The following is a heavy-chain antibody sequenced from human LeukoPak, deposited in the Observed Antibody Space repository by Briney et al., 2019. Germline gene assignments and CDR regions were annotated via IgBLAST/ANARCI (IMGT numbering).Heavy chain of an antibody. V-gene: IGHV3-7*01. Sequence: QPGGPLRLSCAASGFTFSTYWMSWVRQAPGKGLEWVANIKQDGSEKYYVDSVKGRFTISRDNAKNSLYLQMNSLRAEDTAVYYSAREAPRGFTMIVVVTPFDYWGQGTLVTVSS. D-gene: IGHD3-22*01. CDR1: GFTFSTYW. CDR2: IKQDGSEK. CDR3: AREAPRGFTMIVVVTPFDY. J-gene: IGHJ4*02.